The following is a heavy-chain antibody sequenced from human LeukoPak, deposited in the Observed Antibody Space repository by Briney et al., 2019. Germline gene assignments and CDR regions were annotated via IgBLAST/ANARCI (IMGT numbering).Heavy chain of an antibody. D-gene: IGHD5-18*01. V-gene: IGHV3-30*04. CDR3: ARDPGYRGESGWFDP. Sequence: GRSLRLSCAASGFTVSSYIMHWVRQAPGKGLEWGAVISKDGSHKYYADSVKGRFTIYRDNSKNTLYLQMNSLRDEDTAVYYCARDPGYRGESGWFDPWGQGTQVTVSS. J-gene: IGHJ5*02. CDR2: ISKDGSHK. CDR1: GFTVSSYI.